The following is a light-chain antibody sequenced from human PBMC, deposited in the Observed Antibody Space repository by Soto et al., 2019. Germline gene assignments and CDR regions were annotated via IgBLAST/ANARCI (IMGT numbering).Light chain of an antibody. CDR2: GNS. Sequence: QSVLTQPPSVSGAPGQRVTISCTGSSSNIGAGYDVHWYQQLPGTAPKLLIYGNSNRPSGVPDRFSGSKSGTSASLAITGLQAEDEADYYCQSYDSSLSGVFGGGTQRPS. CDR1: SSNIGAGYD. V-gene: IGLV1-40*01. J-gene: IGLJ2*01. CDR3: QSYDSSLSGV.